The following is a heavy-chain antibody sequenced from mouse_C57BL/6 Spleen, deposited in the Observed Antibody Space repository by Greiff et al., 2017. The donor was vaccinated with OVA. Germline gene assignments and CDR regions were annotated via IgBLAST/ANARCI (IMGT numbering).Heavy chain of an antibody. D-gene: IGHD2-2*01. CDR3: ARSGMVTTGDY. V-gene: IGHV1-82*01. Sequence: VQVVESGPELVKPGASVKISCKASGYAFSSSWMNWVKQRPGKGLEWIGRISPGDGDTNYNGKFQGKATLTADKSSSTAYMQLTSLTTQDSAVSFCARSGMVTTGDYWGQGTTLTVSS. J-gene: IGHJ2*01. CDR2: ISPGDGDT. CDR1: GYAFSSSW.